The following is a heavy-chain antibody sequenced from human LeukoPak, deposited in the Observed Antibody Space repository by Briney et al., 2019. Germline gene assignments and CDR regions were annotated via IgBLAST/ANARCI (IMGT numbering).Heavy chain of an antibody. J-gene: IGHJ6*03. CDR3: ARDRITIFGASYYYYMDV. CDR1: GGSISSYY. Sequence: SETLSLTCTGSGGSISSYYWSWIRQPAGKGREWIGRVYTSGSTNYNPSLKSRVTMSVDTSKNQFSLKLSSVTAAATAVYYCARDRITIFGASYYYYMDVWGKGTTVTVSS. D-gene: IGHD3-3*01. CDR2: VYTSGST. V-gene: IGHV4-4*07.